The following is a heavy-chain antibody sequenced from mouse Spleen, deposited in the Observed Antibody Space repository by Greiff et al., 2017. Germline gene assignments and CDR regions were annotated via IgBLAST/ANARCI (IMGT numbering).Heavy chain of an antibody. CDR2: IYPSDSET. V-gene: IGHV1-61*01. CDR1: GYTFTSYW. Sequence: VQLQQSGAELVRPGSSVKLSCKASGYTFTSYWMDWVKQRPGQGLEWIGNIYPSDSETHYNQKFKDKATLTVDKSSSTAYMQLSSLTSEDSAVYYCARGNWHYAMDYWGQGTSVTVSS. CDR3: ARGNWHYAMDY. J-gene: IGHJ4*01. D-gene: IGHD4-1*01.